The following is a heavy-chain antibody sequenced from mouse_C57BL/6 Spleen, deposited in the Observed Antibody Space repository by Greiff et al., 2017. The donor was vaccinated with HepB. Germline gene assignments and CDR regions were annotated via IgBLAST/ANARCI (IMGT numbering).Heavy chain of an antibody. CDR2: INPGSGGT. CDR1: GYAFTNYL. Sequence: VQLQQSGAELVRPGTSVKVSCKASGYAFTNYLIEWVKQRPGQGLEWIGVINPGSGGTNYNEKFKGKATLTADKSSSTAYMQLSSLTSEDSAVYCCARCGSNCFYAMDYWGQGTSVTVSS. D-gene: IGHD1-1*01. J-gene: IGHJ4*01. V-gene: IGHV1-54*01. CDR3: ARCGSNCFYAMDY.